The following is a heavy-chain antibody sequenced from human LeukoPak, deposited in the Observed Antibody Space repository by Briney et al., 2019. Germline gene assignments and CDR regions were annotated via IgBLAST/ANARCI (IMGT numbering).Heavy chain of an antibody. CDR3: ARETIAAAEGFDY. D-gene: IGHD6-13*01. CDR2: IKLDGSEK. CDR1: GFTFNTYW. Sequence: GGSLRLSCAASGFTFNTYWMSWVRRAPGKGLEWVANIKLDGSEKNYVDSVKGRFTISRDNAKNSLYLQMNSLRAEDTAVYYCARETIAAAEGFDYWGQGTLVTVSS. J-gene: IGHJ4*02. V-gene: IGHV3-7*01.